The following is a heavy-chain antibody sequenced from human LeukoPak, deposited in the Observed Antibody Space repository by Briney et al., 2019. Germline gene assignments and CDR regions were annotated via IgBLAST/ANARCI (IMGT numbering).Heavy chain of an antibody. V-gene: IGHV3-48*01. D-gene: IGHD6-13*01. J-gene: IGHJ5*02. CDR3: ARDRYSST. CDR1: GFSFSDYN. Sequence: GGSLRLSCAASGFSFSDYNMNWVRQAPGKGLEWVAYISSSSSTTHYADSVTGRFSISRDNAKSSLYLQMNSLRVEDTAVYYCARDRYSSTWGQGTLVTVSS. CDR2: ISSSSSTT.